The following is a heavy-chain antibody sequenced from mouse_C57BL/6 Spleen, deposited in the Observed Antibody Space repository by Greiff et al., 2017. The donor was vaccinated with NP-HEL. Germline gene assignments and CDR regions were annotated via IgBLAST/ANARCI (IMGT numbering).Heavy chain of an antibody. D-gene: IGHD1-1*01. CDR2: IFPGSGST. J-gene: IGHJ3*01. Sequence: QVQLKESGPELVKPGASVKISCKASGYTFTDYYINWVKQRPGQGLEWIGWIFPGSGSTYYNEKFKGKATLTVDKSSSTAYMLLSSLTSEDSAVYFCARNYGRPDPAWFAYWGQGTLVTVSA. CDR3: ARNYGRPDPAWFAY. CDR1: GYTFTDYY. V-gene: IGHV1-75*01.